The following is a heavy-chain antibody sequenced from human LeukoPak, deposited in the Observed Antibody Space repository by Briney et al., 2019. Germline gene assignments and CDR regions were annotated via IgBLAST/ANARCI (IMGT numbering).Heavy chain of an antibody. J-gene: IGHJ4*02. D-gene: IGHD1-26*01. CDR3: ARDLLGWELHYFDY. CDR2: ISSSRRTI. V-gene: IGHV3-48*04. Sequence: GGSLRLSCAASGFTFSSYNINWVRQAPGKGLEWVSYISSSRRTISYADSVKGRFSISRDNAKNSLYLQMNSLRAEDTAVYYCARDLLGWELHYFDYWGQGTLVTVSS. CDR1: GFTFSSYN.